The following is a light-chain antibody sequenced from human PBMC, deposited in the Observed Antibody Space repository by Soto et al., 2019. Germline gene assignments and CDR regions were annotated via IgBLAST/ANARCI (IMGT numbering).Light chain of an antibody. J-gene: IGKJ1*01. V-gene: IGKV1-5*01. CDR3: QQYNYFWA. CDR1: QSISSW. Sequence: DIQMTQSPSTLSASVGDRVTITCRASQSISSWLAWYQQKPGKAPKLLIYDASNLESGVPSRFSGGGFGTEFSLTISSLQPDDFATYYCQQYNYFWAFGQGTRVEIK. CDR2: DAS.